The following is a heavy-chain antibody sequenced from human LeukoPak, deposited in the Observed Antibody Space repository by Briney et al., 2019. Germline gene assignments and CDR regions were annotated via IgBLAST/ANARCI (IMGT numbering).Heavy chain of an antibody. CDR2: MDDRGDT. CDR1: GDSMRSYY. V-gene: IGHV4-59*01. Sequence: SETLSLTCTVSGDSMRSYYWSWIRQAPGKGLEWLGHMDDRGDTNYNPSLKGRGSISVDASKNQFSLKLRSVTAADTAVYYCARDSRYDSGWFDDGLDVWGPGTTVTVSS. D-gene: IGHD6-13*01. J-gene: IGHJ6*02. CDR3: ARDSRYDSGWFDDGLDV.